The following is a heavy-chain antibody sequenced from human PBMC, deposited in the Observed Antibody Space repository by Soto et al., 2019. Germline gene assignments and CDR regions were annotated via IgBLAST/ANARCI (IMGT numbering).Heavy chain of an antibody. V-gene: IGHV3-11*01. J-gene: IGHJ4*02. CDR2: ISSSGNTV. Sequence: AHLVESGGDLVKPGGSLRLSCAASGFTFSDYYMSWIRQAPGKGLEWISYISSSGNTVYYADSVEGRFTISRDNAQNSLYLQMNNLRAEDTAVYYCARDSRVYYGSGSSVDGWGQGTLVTVSS. D-gene: IGHD3-10*01. CDR3: ARDSRVYYGSGSSVDG. CDR1: GFTFSDYY.